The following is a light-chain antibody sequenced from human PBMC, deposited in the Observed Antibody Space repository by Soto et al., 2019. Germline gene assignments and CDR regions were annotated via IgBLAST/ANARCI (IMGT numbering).Light chain of an antibody. CDR3: HQYGSSPFT. CDR1: QTFSSRY. J-gene: IGKJ2*01. CDR2: GAS. V-gene: IGKV3-20*01. Sequence: EIVLTQSPGTLSLSPGERATLSCRSRQTFSSRYLAWYQQKSGQAPRLLIYGASSRTTGIPDRFSGSEYGTDFTLTISRLEPEDFEVYYCHQYGSSPFTFGQGTKLEIK.